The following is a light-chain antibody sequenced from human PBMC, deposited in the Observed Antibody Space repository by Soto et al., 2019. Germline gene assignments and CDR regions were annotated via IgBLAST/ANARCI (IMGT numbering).Light chain of an antibody. Sequence: QSVLTQPPSVSAAPGQTVTISCSGRGSNIGSNSVSWYQQVPGTAPKLLLYANNKRPSGIPDRFSGSKSGTSATLGITGLQTADEADYYCGTWESYLSVGVFGGGTKLTVL. CDR1: GSNIGSNS. CDR2: ANN. J-gene: IGLJ2*01. CDR3: GTWESYLSVGV. V-gene: IGLV1-51*01.